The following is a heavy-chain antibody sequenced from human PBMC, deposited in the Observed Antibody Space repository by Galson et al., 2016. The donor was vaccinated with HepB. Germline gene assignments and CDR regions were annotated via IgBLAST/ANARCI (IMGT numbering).Heavy chain of an antibody. V-gene: IGHV4-39*01. D-gene: IGHD1-26*01. CDR2: MYYSGSA. CDR3: ASPKVGARYTTVDF. CDR1: GDSVTRNTSY. Sequence: SETLSLTCSVSGDSVTRNTSYWGWIRQPPGKGLEWIGSMYYSGSAYYNPSFKSRVTISLDTSKNQFSLKLTSVTAADTAGYYCASPKVGARYTTVDFWGHGTLVTVSS. J-gene: IGHJ4*01.